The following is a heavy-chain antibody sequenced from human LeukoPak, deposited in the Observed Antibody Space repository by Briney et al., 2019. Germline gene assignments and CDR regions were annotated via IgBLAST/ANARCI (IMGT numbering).Heavy chain of an antibody. CDR1: GFTFSSYW. CDR3: ARDKFFAMGAFDI. CDR2: IKQDGSEK. D-gene: IGHD2-8*01. J-gene: IGHJ3*02. Sequence: PGGSLRLSCAASGFTFSSYWMNWVRQAPGKGLEWVANIKQDGSEKYYVDSVKGRFTISRDNAKNSLYLQMNSLRAEDTAVYYCARDKFFAMGAFDIWGQGTMVTVSS. V-gene: IGHV3-7*01.